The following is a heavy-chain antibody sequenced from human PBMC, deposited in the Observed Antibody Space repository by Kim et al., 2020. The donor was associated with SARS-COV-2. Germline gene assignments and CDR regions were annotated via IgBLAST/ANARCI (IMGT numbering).Heavy chain of an antibody. CDR2: INPDSGDT. D-gene: IGHD1-26*01. J-gene: IGHJ6*02. CDR1: TYTFTGYY. V-gene: IGHV1-2*06. CDR3: ARGKRRELVFIHYYYYALDV. Sequence: ASVKVSCKASTYTFTGYYMHWVRQAPGQGLEWMGRINPDSGDTNYAKKFQGRVTMTRDMSISTAYMELSRLRSDDTAVYYCARGKRRELVFIHYYYYALDVWGHGTTVTVSS.